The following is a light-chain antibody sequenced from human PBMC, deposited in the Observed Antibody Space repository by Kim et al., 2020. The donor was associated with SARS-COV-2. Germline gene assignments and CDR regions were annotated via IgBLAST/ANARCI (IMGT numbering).Light chain of an antibody. CDR3: QQYNNWPLT. CDR1: QTISNN. V-gene: IGKV3-15*01. J-gene: IGKJ5*01. Sequence: VSPGERATLPCRASQTISNNLAWYQQKPGQSPRLLIYGAATRATGIPARFSGSVSGTEFTLTISSLQSEDFAVYYCQQYNNWPLTFGQGTRLEIK. CDR2: GAA.